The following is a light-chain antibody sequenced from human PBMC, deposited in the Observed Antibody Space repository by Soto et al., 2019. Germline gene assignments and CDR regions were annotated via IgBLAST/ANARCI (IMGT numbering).Light chain of an antibody. CDR3: QQRSNWPLT. CDR1: QSVSSY. V-gene: IGKV3-11*01. Sequence: DIFFTPSSGTKSPSPRQKDTLSCXASQSVSSYLAWYQQKPGQAPRLLIYDASNRATGIPARFSGSGSGTDFTLTISSLEPEDFAVYYCQQRSNWPLTFGGGTKVDIK. CDR2: DAS. J-gene: IGKJ4*01.